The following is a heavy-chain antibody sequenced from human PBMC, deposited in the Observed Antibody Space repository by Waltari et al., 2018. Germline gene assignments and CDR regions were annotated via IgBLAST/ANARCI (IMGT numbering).Heavy chain of an antibody. CDR2: LASGGDT. CDR3: TRGRRSFGMDV. Sequence: QLVESGGGLVQPGGSLRLACFGSGFPFGNFDIIWVRQGTGRGLEWVSLLASGGDTYFPDLVRGRFSVSRDTANNTVHLQMNSLTVDDTAVYYCTRGRRSFGMDVWGRGTTVIVSS. CDR1: GFPFGNFD. J-gene: IGHJ6*02. V-gene: IGHV3-13*01.